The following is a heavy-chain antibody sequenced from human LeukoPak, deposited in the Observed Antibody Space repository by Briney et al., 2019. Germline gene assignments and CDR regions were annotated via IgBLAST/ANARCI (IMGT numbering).Heavy chain of an antibody. Sequence: GASVKVSCKASGYTFTSYDINWVRQATRQGLEWMGWMNPNSGNTGYAQKFQGRVTMTRNTSISTAYMELSSLRSEDTAVYYCARDRSGSYYSDYYYYMDVWGKGTTVTVSS. J-gene: IGHJ6*03. CDR2: MNPNSGNT. D-gene: IGHD1-26*01. CDR1: GYTFTSYD. V-gene: IGHV1-8*01. CDR3: ARDRSGSYYSDYYYYMDV.